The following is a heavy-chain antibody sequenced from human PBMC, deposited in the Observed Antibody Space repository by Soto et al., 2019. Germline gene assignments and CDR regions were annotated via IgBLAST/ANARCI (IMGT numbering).Heavy chain of an antibody. Sequence: SGGSLRLSCTASGFTFGDYAMSWFRQAPGKGLEWVGFIRSKAYGGTTEYAASVKGRFTISRDDSKSIAYLQMNSLKTEDTAVYYCTRVNDYGDYAFDYWGQGTLVTVSS. J-gene: IGHJ4*02. CDR1: GFTFGDYA. V-gene: IGHV3-49*03. CDR2: IRSKAYGGTT. CDR3: TRVNDYGDYAFDY. D-gene: IGHD4-17*01.